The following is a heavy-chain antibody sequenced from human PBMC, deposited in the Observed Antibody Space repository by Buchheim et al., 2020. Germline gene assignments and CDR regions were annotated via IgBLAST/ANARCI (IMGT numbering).Heavy chain of an antibody. CDR2: ISSSGSTI. CDR1: GFTFTDYF. J-gene: IGHJ4*02. V-gene: IGHV3-11*01. D-gene: IGHD6-19*01. Sequence: QVQLVESGGGLVQPGGSLRLSCAASGFTFTDYFMTWIRQAPGKGLEWISYISSSGSTIYYADAVKGRFTLSRDNAKNSLYLQMNRLSAEDTAVYYCARDGLGGWFYFDYWGQGA. CDR3: ARDGLGGWFYFDY.